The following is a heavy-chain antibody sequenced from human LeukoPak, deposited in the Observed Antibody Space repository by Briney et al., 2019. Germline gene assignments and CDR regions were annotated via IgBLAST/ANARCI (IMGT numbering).Heavy chain of an antibody. Sequence: GASVKVSCKASGYTFTSYYMHWVRQAPGQGLEWMGIINPSGGSTSYAQKFQGRVTMTRDTSTSTVYMELSSLRSEDTAVYYCARLGRPLRRLGAGPNILTGYDYWGQGTLVTVS. J-gene: IGHJ4*02. CDR2: INPSGGST. V-gene: IGHV1-46*01. CDR1: GYTFTSYY. CDR3: ARLGRPLRRLGAGPNILTGYDY. D-gene: IGHD3-9*01.